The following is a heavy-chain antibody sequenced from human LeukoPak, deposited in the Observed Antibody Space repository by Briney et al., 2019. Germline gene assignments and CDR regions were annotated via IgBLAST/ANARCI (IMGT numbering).Heavy chain of an antibody. CDR3: MTNCLQGGYYFNY. J-gene: IGHJ4*02. V-gene: IGHV4-38-2*02. CDR1: GYSISSGYY. D-gene: IGHD7-27*01. Sequence: SETLSLTCTVSGYSISSGYYWGWIRQPPGKGLEWIANMYHSGLIYYNLSLKSRITISMDTSKNQFSLKLSSVTAADTAVYYCMTNCLQGGYYFNYWGQGTLVTVSS. CDR2: MYHSGLI.